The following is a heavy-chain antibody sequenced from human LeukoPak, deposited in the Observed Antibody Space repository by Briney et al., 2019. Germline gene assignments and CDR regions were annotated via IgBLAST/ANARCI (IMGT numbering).Heavy chain of an antibody. V-gene: IGHV3-74*01. D-gene: IGHD5-24*01. Sequence: PGGSLRLSCAASGFTFSRYWMHWVRQAPGKGLVWVSRINTGGSTTDYADSVKGRFTISRDNAKNTLYLQMNSLRAEDTAVYYCSRDLRGRDDYWGQGILVIVSS. CDR1: GFTFSRYW. CDR3: SRDLRGRDDY. CDR2: INTGGSTT. J-gene: IGHJ4*02.